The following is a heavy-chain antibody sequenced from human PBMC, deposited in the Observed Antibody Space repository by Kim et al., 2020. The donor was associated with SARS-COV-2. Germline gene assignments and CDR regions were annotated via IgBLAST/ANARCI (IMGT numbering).Heavy chain of an antibody. J-gene: IGHJ6*02. D-gene: IGHD2-2*01. Sequence: SVKVSCKASGGTFSSYAISWVRQAPGQGLEWMGGIIPIFGTANYAQKFQGRVTITADESTSTAYMELSSLRSEDTAVYYCARKDIVVVPAAQHSYYYYGMDVWGQGTTVTVSS. CDR1: GGTFSSYA. CDR2: IIPIFGTA. CDR3: ARKDIVVVPAAQHSYYYYGMDV. V-gene: IGHV1-69*13.